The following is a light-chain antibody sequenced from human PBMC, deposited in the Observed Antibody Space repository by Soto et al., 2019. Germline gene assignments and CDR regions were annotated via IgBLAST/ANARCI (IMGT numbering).Light chain of an antibody. Sequence: DIQLTQSPSFLSASVRDRVTITCRASQGISTYLAWYQQKPGKAPTLLIYAASTLQSGVPSRFSGSGSGTEFTLTISSLQPEDCSTYDCQQLHTYPRTFGQGTKVEIK. CDR1: QGISTY. CDR3: QQLHTYPRT. CDR2: AAS. J-gene: IGKJ1*01. V-gene: IGKV1-9*01.